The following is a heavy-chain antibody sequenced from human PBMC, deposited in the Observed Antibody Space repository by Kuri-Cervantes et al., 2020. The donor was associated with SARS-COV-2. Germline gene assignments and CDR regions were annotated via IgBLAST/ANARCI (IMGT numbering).Heavy chain of an antibody. D-gene: IGHD3-22*01. V-gene: IGHV3-23*01. CDR1: GFTFSTYG. Sequence: GESLKISCAASGFTFSTYGMHWVRQAPGKGLEWVSTISGSGGSTYYADSVKGRFTISRDNSKNTLYLQMNSLRADDTAVYYCAKGTRSSGYYCGLDFWGQGTLVTVSS. CDR2: ISGSGGST. J-gene: IGHJ4*02. CDR3: AKGTRSSGYYCGLDF.